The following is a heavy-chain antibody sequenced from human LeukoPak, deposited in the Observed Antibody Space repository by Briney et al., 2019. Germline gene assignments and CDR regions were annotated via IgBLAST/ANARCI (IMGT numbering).Heavy chain of an antibody. CDR3: ARDGSDLVGAFDI. Sequence: SETLSLTCTVSGVSISSYYWSWIRQPPGKGLECIGYIYYSGSTNYNPSLKSRVTISVDTSKNQFSLKLSSVTAADTAVYYCARDGSDLVGAFDIWGQGTMVTVSS. CDR1: GVSISSYY. J-gene: IGHJ3*02. CDR2: IYYSGST. D-gene: IGHD5-12*01. V-gene: IGHV4-59*01.